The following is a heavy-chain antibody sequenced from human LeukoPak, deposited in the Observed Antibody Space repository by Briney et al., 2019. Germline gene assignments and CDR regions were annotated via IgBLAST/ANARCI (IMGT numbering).Heavy chain of an antibody. Sequence: GGSLRLSCAASGFTFSSYWMHWLRQAPGKGLVWVSRINSDASLTSYADSVKGRFTISRDNAKNTLYLQMNNLRAEDTAVYYCARDLPGGITIFGGRGQGTLVTVSS. D-gene: IGHD3-3*01. CDR3: ARDLPGGITIFGG. V-gene: IGHV3-74*01. J-gene: IGHJ4*02. CDR1: GFTFSSYW. CDR2: INSDASLT.